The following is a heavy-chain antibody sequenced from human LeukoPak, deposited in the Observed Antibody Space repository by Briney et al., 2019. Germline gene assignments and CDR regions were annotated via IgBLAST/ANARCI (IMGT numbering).Heavy chain of an antibody. J-gene: IGHJ3*02. V-gene: IGHV3-23*01. D-gene: IGHD3-22*01. CDR2: ISGSGGST. CDR3: AKAKWDYDSSGYYSVRDRSGGPEIKDAFDI. Sequence: PGGSLRLSCAASGFTFSSYTMTWVRQAPGKGLEWVSAISGSGGSTYYADSVKGRFTISRDNSKNTLYLQMNSLRAEDTAVYYCAKAKWDYDSSGYYSVRDRSGGPEIKDAFDIWGQGTMVTVSS. CDR1: GFTFSSYT.